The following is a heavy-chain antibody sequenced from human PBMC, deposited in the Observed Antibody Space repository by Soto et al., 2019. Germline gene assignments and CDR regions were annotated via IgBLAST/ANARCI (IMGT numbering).Heavy chain of an antibody. J-gene: IGHJ6*02. D-gene: IGHD2-15*01. CDR1: GYSFTSHW. CDR3: ARGAYCSGGSCYYYGMDV. V-gene: IGHV5-51*01. CDR2: IFPGDSDT. Sequence: GESLKISCKGSGYSFTSHWIGWVRQMPGKGLELMGIIFPGDSDTRYSPSFQGQVTISADKSISTAYLQWSSLKASDTAMYYCARGAYCSGGSCYYYGMDVWGQGTTVTVSS.